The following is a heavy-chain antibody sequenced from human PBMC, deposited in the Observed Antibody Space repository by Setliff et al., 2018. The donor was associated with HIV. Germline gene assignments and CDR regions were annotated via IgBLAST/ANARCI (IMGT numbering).Heavy chain of an antibody. CDR2: VIPIFGTA. D-gene: IGHD3-22*01. Sequence: SVKVSCKSSGDTFNSYAISWVRQAPGQGLEWMGGVIPIFGTANYAQKFQGRVTITADESTSTAYMELSSLRSEDTAVYYCAKGGYYDSTGYYYYYLYYLDEWGKGTTVTVSS. V-gene: IGHV1-69*13. CDR3: AKGGYYDSTGYYYYYLYYLDE. J-gene: IGHJ6*03. CDR1: GDTFNSYA.